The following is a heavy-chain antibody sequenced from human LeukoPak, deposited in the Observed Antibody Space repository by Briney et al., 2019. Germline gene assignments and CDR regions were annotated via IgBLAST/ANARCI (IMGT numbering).Heavy chain of an antibody. Sequence: PSETLSLTCTVSVASISSYYWSWIRQPAGKGLEWIGRFYTSGSTNYNPSLKSRVTMSVDTSKNQFSLKLRSVTAADTAVYYCARGASGYDPFDYWGQGTLVTVSS. V-gene: IGHV4-4*07. J-gene: IGHJ4*02. CDR2: FYTSGST. CDR1: VASISSYY. CDR3: ARGASGYDPFDY. D-gene: IGHD5-12*01.